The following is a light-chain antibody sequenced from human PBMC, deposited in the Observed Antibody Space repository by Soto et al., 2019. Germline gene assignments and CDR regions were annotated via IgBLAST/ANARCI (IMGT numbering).Light chain of an antibody. CDR3: QQYNTYSPERT. Sequence: DIQMTQSPSTLSGSVGDRVTITCRASQTISSWLAWYQQKPGKAPKLLIYDASSLESGVPSRFSGSGSGTEFTLTISSLQPDDFATYYCQQYNTYSPERTFGQGTKV. J-gene: IGKJ1*01. CDR2: DAS. CDR1: QTISSW. V-gene: IGKV1-5*01.